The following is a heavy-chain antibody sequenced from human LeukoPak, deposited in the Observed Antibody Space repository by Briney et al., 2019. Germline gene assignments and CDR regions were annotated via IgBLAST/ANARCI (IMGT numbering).Heavy chain of an antibody. J-gene: IGHJ4*02. Sequence: SETLSLTCTVSGDSFSSYFWSWIRQPAGKGLERIGRMYTSGITNSNPSLKSRVTMSVDTSKNQFSLNLTSVTAADTAVYYCAREITGTRGVDYWGQGILVTVSS. D-gene: IGHD1-7*01. CDR2: MYTSGIT. CDR3: AREITGTRGVDY. CDR1: GDSFSSYF. V-gene: IGHV4-4*07.